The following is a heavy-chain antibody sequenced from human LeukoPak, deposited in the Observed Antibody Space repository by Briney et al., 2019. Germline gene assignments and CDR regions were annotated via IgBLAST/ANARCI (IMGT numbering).Heavy chain of an antibody. CDR1: GFTFSSYW. J-gene: IGHJ6*03. CDR2: IKQDGSEK. Sequence: GGSLRLSCAASGFTFSSYWMSWVRQAPGKGLEWVANIKQDGSEKYYVDSVKGRFTISRDNAQNSLYLQMNSLRAEDTAVYYCASFGEYRLYYYYMDVWGKGTSVTVSS. D-gene: IGHD3-10*01. V-gene: IGHV3-7*01. CDR3: ASFGEYRLYYYYMDV.